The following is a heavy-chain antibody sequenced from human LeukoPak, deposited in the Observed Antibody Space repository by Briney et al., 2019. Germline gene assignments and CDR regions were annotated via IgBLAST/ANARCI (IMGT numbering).Heavy chain of an antibody. CDR3: AGTGYCSSTSCYSWFDP. CDR2: IDPSDSYT. J-gene: IGHJ5*02. V-gene: IGHV5-10-1*01. Sequence: GESLKISCKGSGYSFITYWINWVRQIPGKGLEWRGRIDPSDSYTNYSPSFQGHVTISADKSISTAYLQWSSLKASDTAMYYCAGTGYCSSTSCYSWFDPWGQGTLVTVSS. CDR1: GYSFITYW. D-gene: IGHD2-2*01.